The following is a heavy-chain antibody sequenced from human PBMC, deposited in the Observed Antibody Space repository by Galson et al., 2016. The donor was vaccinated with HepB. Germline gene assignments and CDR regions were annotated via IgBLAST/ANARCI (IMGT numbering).Heavy chain of an antibody. CDR1: GVTFSNYA. CDR3: AKGGFYHGLGDY. CDR2: ITTTGGST. Sequence: SLRRSGEDEGVTFSNYAMNWVRQAPGKGLEWVSMITTTGGSTYYADSVQGRFTISRDNFKRTVYLQMNSLRTEDTAVYYCAKGGFYHGLGDYWSQGTLVTISS. V-gene: IGHV3-23*01. J-gene: IGHJ4*02. D-gene: IGHD3-16*01.